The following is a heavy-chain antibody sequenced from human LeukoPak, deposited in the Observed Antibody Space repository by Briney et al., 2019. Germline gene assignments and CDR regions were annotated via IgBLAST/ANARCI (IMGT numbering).Heavy chain of an antibody. CDR1: GFTLSSYA. CDR3: AKGLVLPGAQPPLDYFDY. V-gene: IGHV3-23*01. CDR2: ISGSVVTT. D-gene: IGHD3-9*01. Sequence: GGSLRLSCAASGFTLSSYAMSWVRQAPGKGLEWVSRISGSVVTTHYTDSAKGRFTISRDNSKNTLDLQMNSLRDEDTAVYYCAKGLVLPGAQPPLDYFDYWGQGTLVIVSA. J-gene: IGHJ4*02.